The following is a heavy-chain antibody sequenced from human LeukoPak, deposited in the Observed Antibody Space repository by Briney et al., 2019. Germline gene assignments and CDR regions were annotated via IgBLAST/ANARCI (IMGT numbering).Heavy chain of an antibody. CDR3: ARSAATFDY. CDR2: INPDGSST. V-gene: IGHV3-74*01. J-gene: IGHJ4*02. Sequence: PGGSLRLSCTASGFTFTSSWMHWVRQAPGKGPVWVSRINPDGSSTIYADSVKGRFTISRDNAKNTLDLQMNSLRDEDTAVYYCARSAATFDYSGQGTLVTVSS. D-gene: IGHD6-13*01. CDR1: GFTFTSSW.